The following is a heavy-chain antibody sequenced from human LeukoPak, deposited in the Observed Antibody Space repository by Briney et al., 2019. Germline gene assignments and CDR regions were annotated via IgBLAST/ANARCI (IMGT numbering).Heavy chain of an antibody. Sequence: GGSLRLSCAASGFTVSSKYMSWVRQAPGKGLEWVSVIYSGGSTYYADSMKGRFTISRDKSKNTLYLQMNSLRAEDTAVYYCARDEAVATRGSFDYWGQGTLVTVSS. D-gene: IGHD6-19*01. CDR1: GFTVSSKY. CDR3: ARDEAVATRGSFDY. V-gene: IGHV3-66*02. CDR2: IYSGGST. J-gene: IGHJ4*02.